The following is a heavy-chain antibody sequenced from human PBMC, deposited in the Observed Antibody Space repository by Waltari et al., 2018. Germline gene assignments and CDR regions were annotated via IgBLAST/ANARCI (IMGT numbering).Heavy chain of an antibody. J-gene: IGHJ4*02. CDR1: GGSMTDYY. CDR3: ARLGRGDHSCFWDF. V-gene: IGHV4-59*08. D-gene: IGHD3-3*01. CDR2: IYYSGRT. Sequence: QVQLQESGPGLVKPSETLSLTCTVSGGSMTDYYWTWIRQPPGKGLEWIGQIYYSGRTTYNPTLRSRATISIDTSKNQFSLKLSSVTATDTAVYFCARLGRGDHSCFWDFWGQGSLVSVSS.